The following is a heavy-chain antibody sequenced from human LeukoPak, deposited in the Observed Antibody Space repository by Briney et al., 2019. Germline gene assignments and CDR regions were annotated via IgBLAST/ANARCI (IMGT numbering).Heavy chain of an antibody. Sequence: PSETLSLTCTVSGGSISSSTNYWGCQRPPQGQGLVWVGSIYYSGSTYYHPSLRSRITISVNTSKNHFPLKPSSVAATDTGVYFGASHSETIFGVVIKALDYWGQGTLVTVSS. D-gene: IGHD3-3*01. J-gene: IGHJ4*02. CDR3: ASHSETIFGVVIKALDY. V-gene: IGHV4-39*02. CDR1: GGSISSSTNY. CDR2: IYYSGST.